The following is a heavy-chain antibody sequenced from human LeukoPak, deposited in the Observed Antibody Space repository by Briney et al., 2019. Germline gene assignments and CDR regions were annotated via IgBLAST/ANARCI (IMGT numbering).Heavy chain of an antibody. Sequence: GGSLRLSCAASGFTFSDHYMDWVRQAPGKGLEGVANIKQDGSEKYYVDSVKGRFTISRDNAKNSLYLQMNSLRAEDTAVYYCARKDSSWYSEYFQHWGQGTLVTVSS. V-gene: IGHV3-7*01. CDR1: GFTFSDHY. D-gene: IGHD6-13*01. J-gene: IGHJ1*01. CDR2: IKQDGSEK. CDR3: ARKDSSWYSEYFQH.